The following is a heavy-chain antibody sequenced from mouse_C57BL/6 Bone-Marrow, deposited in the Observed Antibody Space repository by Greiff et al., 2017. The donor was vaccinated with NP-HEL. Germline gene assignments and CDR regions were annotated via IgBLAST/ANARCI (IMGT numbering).Heavy chain of an antibody. D-gene: IGHD1-1*01. CDR3: ATYYHYWYFDV. V-gene: IGHV1-4*01. CDR2: INPSSGYT. J-gene: IGHJ1*03. Sequence: QVQLQQSGAELARPGASVKMSCKASGYTFTSYTMHWVKQRPGQGLEWIGYINPSSGYTKYNQKFKDKATLTADKSSSTAYMQLSSLTSEDAAVYYCATYYHYWYFDVGGTGTTVTVSA. CDR1: GYTFTSYT.